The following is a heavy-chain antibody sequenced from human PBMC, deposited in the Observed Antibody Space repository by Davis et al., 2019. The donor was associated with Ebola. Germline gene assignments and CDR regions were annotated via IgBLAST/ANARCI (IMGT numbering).Heavy chain of an antibody. CDR1: GFSFRDFY. CDR2: ISGSGSTV. J-gene: IGHJ4*02. V-gene: IGHV3-11*04. CDR3: AASAY. Sequence: GGSLRLSCAASGFSFRDFYMNWIRQSPGKGLEWISYISGSGSTVFYADSVKGRFTISRDNAKNSLYLQMNSLRAEDTAVYYCAASAYWGQGTLVTVSS.